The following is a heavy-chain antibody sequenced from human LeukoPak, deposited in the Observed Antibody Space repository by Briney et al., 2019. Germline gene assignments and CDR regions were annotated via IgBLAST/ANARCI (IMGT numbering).Heavy chain of an antibody. CDR1: GYTFTSYY. CDR3: ARDPTDSNSWYFDY. Sequence: CRASGYTFTSYYMHWVRQVPGQGLEWMGIINPSGGSTIYAQKFQGRVTMTRDTSTSTVYMELSSLRSEDTAVYYCARDPTDSNSWYFDYWGQGTLVTVSS. D-gene: IGHD6-13*01. V-gene: IGHV1-46*01. CDR2: INPSGGST. J-gene: IGHJ4*02.